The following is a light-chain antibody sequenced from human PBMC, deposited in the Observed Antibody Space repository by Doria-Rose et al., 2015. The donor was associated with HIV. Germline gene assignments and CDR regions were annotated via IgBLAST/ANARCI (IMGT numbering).Light chain of an antibody. CDR1: QSVSSY. J-gene: IGKJ5*01. CDR3: QQRGNWPSVT. CDR2: DAS. V-gene: IGKV3-11*01. Sequence: EIVLTQSPATLSLSPGERATLSCRASQSVSSYLAWYQQKPGQAPRLLIYDASNRATGIPARFSGSGSGTDFTLTISSLEPEDFAVYYCQQRGNWPSVTSGQGTRLEI.